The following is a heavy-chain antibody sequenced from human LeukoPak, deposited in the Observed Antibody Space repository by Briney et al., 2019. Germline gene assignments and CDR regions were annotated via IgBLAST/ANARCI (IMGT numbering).Heavy chain of an antibody. CDR3: ASLTTVTNYGMDV. CDR2: INHSGST. J-gene: IGHJ6*02. V-gene: IGHV4-34*01. Sequence: SSETLSLTCAVYGGSFSGYYWSWIRQPPGKGLEWIGEINHSGSTNYNPSLKSRVTISVDTSKNQFSLKLSSVTAADTAVYYCASLTTVTNYGMDVWGQGTTVTVSS. CDR1: GGSFSGYY. D-gene: IGHD4-11*01.